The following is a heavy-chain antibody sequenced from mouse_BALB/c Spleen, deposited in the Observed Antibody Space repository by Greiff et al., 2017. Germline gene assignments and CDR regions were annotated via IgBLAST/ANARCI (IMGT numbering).Heavy chain of an antibody. D-gene: IGHD1-2*01. Sequence: QVQLQQSGAELVKPGASVKLSCKASGYTFTSYYMYWVKQRPGQGLEWIGGINPSNGGTNFNEKFKSKATLTVDKSSSTAYMQLSSLTSEDSAVYYCTRGVYYGSSWFAYWGQGTLVTVSA. CDR2: INPSNGGT. V-gene: IGHV1S81*02. CDR1: GYTFTSYY. CDR3: TRGVYYGSSWFAY. J-gene: IGHJ3*01.